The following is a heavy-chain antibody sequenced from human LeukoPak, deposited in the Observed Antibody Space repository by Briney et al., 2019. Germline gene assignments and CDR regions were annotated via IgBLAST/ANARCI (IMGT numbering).Heavy chain of an antibody. V-gene: IGHV4-4*07. CDR2: IHTSGTT. D-gene: IGHD1-14*01. CDR3: ARLHLPAHECAFDI. Sequence: SETLSLTCTVPGGSISKYYWSWIRQPADKGLEWIGRIHTSGTTHYNPSLKSRVTLSVDTSTNQFSLRLTSVTATDTAVYYCARLHLPAHECAFDIWGRGTMVTVSS. J-gene: IGHJ3*02. CDR1: GGSISKYY.